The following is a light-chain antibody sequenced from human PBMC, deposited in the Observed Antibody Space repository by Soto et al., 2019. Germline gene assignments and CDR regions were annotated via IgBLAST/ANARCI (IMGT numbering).Light chain of an antibody. J-gene: IGKJ2*01. CDR1: QSVSSSY. CDR3: QQYGSSPRYT. Sequence: EIVLTQSPGTLSLSPGERATLSCRASQSVSSSYLAWYQQKPGQAPRLLIYGASSRATGIPDRFSGSGSGTDFTLTISRLEPEDFALYYFQQYGSSPRYTFGEGTKLEI. V-gene: IGKV3-20*01. CDR2: GAS.